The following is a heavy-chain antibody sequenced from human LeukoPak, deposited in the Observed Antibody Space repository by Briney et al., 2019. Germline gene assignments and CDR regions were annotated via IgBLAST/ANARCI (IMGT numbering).Heavy chain of an antibody. D-gene: IGHD4-17*01. J-gene: IGHJ5*02. V-gene: IGHV3-30*04. CDR1: GFTFSSYA. Sequence: GRSLRLFCAAPGFTFSSYAMHWVRQAPGKGLEWVAVISYDGSNKYYADSVKGRFTISRDNSKNTLYLQMNSLRAEDTAVYYCARDPSPYGDYGNWFDPWGQGTLVTVSS. CDR3: ARDPSPYGDYGNWFDP. CDR2: ISYDGSNK.